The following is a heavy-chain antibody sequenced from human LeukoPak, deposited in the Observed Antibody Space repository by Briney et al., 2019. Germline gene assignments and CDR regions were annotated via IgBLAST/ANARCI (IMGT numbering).Heavy chain of an antibody. CDR2: IHYSGRT. CDR1: GDSISSHY. CDR3: AKMGAQTPGSPYYYYYMDV. J-gene: IGHJ6*03. D-gene: IGHD3-10*01. Sequence: PSETLSLTCTVSGDSISSHYWSWIRQPPGKGLEWIGFIHYSGRTNYNPSLKSRVTISVDTSKNQFSLKLNSVTAADTAVYYCAKMGAQTPGSPYYYYYMDVWGKETTVTVSS. V-gene: IGHV4-59*11.